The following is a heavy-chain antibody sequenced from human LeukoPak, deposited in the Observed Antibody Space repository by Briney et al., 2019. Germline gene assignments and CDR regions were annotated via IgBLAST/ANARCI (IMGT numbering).Heavy chain of an antibody. Sequence: TGGSLRLSCAASGFTFSSYSMNWVRQAPGKGLEWVSSISSSSSYIYYADSVKGRFTISRDNAKNSLYLQMNSLRAEDTAVYYCARDKSYYYDSSGYSGWFDPWGQGTLVTVSS. V-gene: IGHV3-21*01. CDR3: ARDKSYYYDSSGYSGWFDP. D-gene: IGHD3-22*01. CDR1: GFTFSSYS. J-gene: IGHJ5*02. CDR2: ISSSSSYI.